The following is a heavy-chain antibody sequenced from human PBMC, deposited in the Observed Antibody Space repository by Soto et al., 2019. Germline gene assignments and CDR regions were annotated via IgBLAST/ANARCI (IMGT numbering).Heavy chain of an antibody. CDR1: GFSFSNYA. D-gene: IGHD3-10*01. J-gene: IGHJ5*02. V-gene: IGHV3-23*01. CDR3: ASKTMEFSNWFDP. Sequence: PGGSLRLSCAASGFSFSNYAMTWVRQAPGKGLEWVSAISGGGDSTYYADSVKGRFTISRDNSKNTLYLQMNSLRAEDTAVYYCASKTMEFSNWFDPWGQGTLVTVSS. CDR2: ISGGGDST.